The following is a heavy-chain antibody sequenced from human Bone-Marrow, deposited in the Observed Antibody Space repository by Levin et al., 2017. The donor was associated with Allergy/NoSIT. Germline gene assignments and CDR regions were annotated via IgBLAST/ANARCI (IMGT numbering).Heavy chain of an antibody. D-gene: IGHD3-3*01. CDR1: GFTFSSYW. CDR3: ARVSPFGFLEWLLDVGMDV. CDR2: INSDGSST. V-gene: IGHV3-74*01. Sequence: HTGGSLRLSCAASGFTFSSYWMHWVRQAPGKGLVWVSRINSDGSSTSYADSVKGRFTISRDNAKNTLYLQMNSLRAEDTAVYYCARVSPFGFLEWLLDVGMDVWGQGTTVTVSS. J-gene: IGHJ6*02.